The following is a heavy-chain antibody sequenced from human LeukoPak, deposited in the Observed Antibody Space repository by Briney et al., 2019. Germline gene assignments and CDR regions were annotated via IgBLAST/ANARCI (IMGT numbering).Heavy chain of an antibody. J-gene: IGHJ4*02. D-gene: IGHD3-10*01. CDR2: IYYSGSS. Sequence: SETLSLTCTVSGGSISSYYWSWLRQPPGKGMEWIGNIYYSGSSNSHPSLNSRVTISVDTSKNQFSLKLSSVTAADTAVYYCARGPFGRGVIGGAIDYWGQGTLVTVSS. CDR3: ARGPFGRGVIGGAIDY. V-gene: IGHV4-59*01. CDR1: GGSISSYY.